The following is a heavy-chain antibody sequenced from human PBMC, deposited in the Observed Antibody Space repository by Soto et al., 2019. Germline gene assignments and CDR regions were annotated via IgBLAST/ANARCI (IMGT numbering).Heavy chain of an antibody. Sequence: SVKVSCKAPGGTFSIYAISWVRQAPGQGLEWMGGIIPIFGTANYAQKFQGRVTITADESTSTAYMELSSLRSEDTAVYYCALVLGYYDFASWGQGTLVTVSS. CDR1: GGTFSIYA. CDR2: IIPIFGTA. CDR3: ALVLGYYDFAS. J-gene: IGHJ4*02. V-gene: IGHV1-69*13. D-gene: IGHD3-3*01.